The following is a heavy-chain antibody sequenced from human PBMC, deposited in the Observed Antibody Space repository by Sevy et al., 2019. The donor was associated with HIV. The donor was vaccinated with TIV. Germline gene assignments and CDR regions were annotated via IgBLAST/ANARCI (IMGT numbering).Heavy chain of an antibody. CDR1: GGSISSYY. Sequence: SETLSLTCTVSGGSISSYYWSWIRQPPGKGLEWIGYIYYSGSTNYNPSLKSRVTISVDTSKNQFSLKVSSVTAADTAVYYCARAPISLLSGSYFDYYYYGMDVWGQGTTVTVSS. D-gene: IGHD1-26*01. CDR3: ARAPISLLSGSYFDYYYYGMDV. CDR2: IYYSGST. V-gene: IGHV4-59*01. J-gene: IGHJ6*02.